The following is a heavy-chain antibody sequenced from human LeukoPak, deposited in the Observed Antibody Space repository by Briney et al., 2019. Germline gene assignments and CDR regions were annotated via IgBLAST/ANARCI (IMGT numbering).Heavy chain of an antibody. CDR3: AKDWGREFASGSSYLDD. CDR2: ISFDGTYR. CDR1: GFTFRTYG. V-gene: IGHV3-30*18. Sequence: GGSLRLSCAASGFTFRTYGMHWVRQAPGKWLEWVAVISFDGTYRYYADSVKGRFTISRDNSENTLHLQMNSLRTEDTALYYCAKDWGREFASGSSYLDDWGLGTPVTVSS. D-gene: IGHD3-10*01. J-gene: IGHJ4*02.